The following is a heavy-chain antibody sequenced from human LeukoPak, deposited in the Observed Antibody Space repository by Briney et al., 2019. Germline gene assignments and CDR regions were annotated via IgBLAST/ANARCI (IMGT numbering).Heavy chain of an antibody. Sequence: PGGSLRLSCAASGFTFSSYAMHWVRQAPGKGLEWVAVISYDGSNKYYADSVKGRFTISRDNSKNTLYLQMNSLRAEDTAVYYCARAQSPYYYYYYMDVWGKGTTVTVSS. CDR3: ARAQSPYYYYYYMDV. J-gene: IGHJ6*03. V-gene: IGHV3-30-3*01. CDR2: ISYDGSNK. CDR1: GFTFSSYA.